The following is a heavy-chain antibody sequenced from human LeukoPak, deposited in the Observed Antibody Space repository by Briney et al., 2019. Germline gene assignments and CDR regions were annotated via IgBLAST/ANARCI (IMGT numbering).Heavy chain of an antibody. J-gene: IGHJ4*02. V-gene: IGHV5-51*01. CDR1: GYTFTNYW. D-gene: IGHD4-17*01. CDR2: INPGDSDT. Sequence: GESLKISCKVSGYTFTNYWIGWVRQMPGKDLEWMGIINPGDSDTRYSPSFQGQVTISADKSISTAYLQWSSLKASDTAMYYCARFDYRATSHWGQGTLVTVSS. CDR3: ARFDYRATSH.